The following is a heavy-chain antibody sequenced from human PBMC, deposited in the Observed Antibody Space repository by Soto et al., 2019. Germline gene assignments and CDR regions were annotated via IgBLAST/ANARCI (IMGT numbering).Heavy chain of an antibody. J-gene: IGHJ4*02. Sequence: QVQLVQSGAEVKKPGASVKVSCKASGYTFTSYGISWVRQAPGQGLEWMGWISTYNGNTNYAQKLQGRVTMTTDTATSTGYMELRSLRADNTAVYYCARADRVGQYDLLTGSASYWGQGTLVTVSS. CDR2: ISTYNGNT. V-gene: IGHV1-18*01. CDR3: ARADRVGQYDLLTGSASY. D-gene: IGHD3-9*01. CDR1: GYTFTSYG.